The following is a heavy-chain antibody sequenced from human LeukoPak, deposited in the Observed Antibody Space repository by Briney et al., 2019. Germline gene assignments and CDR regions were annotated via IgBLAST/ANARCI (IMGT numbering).Heavy chain of an antibody. CDR3: ARSGITVTTMDNWWFGDWFDP. D-gene: IGHD4-17*01. J-gene: IGHJ5*02. Sequence: ASVKVSCKASGYTFTSYAMHWVRQAPGQRLEWMGWINAGNGNTKYSQKFQGTITITRDTSASTAYMELSSLRSEDTAVYYCARSGITVTTMDNWWFGDWFDPWGQGTLVTVSA. CDR2: INAGNGNT. CDR1: GYTFTSYA. V-gene: IGHV1-3*01.